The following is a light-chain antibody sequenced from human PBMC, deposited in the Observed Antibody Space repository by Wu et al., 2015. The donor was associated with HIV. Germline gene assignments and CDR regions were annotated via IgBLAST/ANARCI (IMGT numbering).Light chain of an antibody. CDR1: QSVSSY. CDR2: DAS. V-gene: IGKV3-11*01. J-gene: IGKJ1*01. CDR3: QQRANPGT. Sequence: EIVLTQSPGTLSLSPGERATLSCRASQSVSSYSLAWYQQKPGQAPRLLIYDASNRATGIPARFSGSGSGTDFTLTISTLEPEDFAVYYCQQRANPGTFGQGTKVEIK.